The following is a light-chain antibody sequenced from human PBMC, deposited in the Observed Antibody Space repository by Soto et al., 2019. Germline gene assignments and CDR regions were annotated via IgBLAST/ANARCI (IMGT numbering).Light chain of an antibody. V-gene: IGLV1-47*01. CDR3: ATWDGSLRV. CDR1: SFNIGSNY. Sequence: QSVLTQPPSASGTPGQRVTISCSGSSFNIGSNYVYWYQQLPGTAPKLLIYRNNQRPSGVPDRFSGSESGTSATLAISGLRYEDEAYYHCATWDGSLRVFGGGTKLTVL. CDR2: RNN. J-gene: IGLJ2*01.